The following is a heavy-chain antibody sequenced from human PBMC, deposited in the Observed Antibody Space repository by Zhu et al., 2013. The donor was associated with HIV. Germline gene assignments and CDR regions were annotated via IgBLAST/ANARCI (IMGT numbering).Heavy chain of an antibody. J-gene: IGHJ6*02. CDR3: ARTSAEYYFYAIDV. CDR2: IAPYNGNT. V-gene: IGHV1-18*01. CDR1: GYTFTSYG. Sequence: QVQLVQSGAEVKKPGASVKVSCKASGYTFTSYGISWVRQAPGQGFEWMGWIAPYNGNTKYAQRLQGRVTMTTDTSTSTAYMELRSLRSDDTAVYYCARTSAEYYFYAIDVWGQGDHHHRLL.